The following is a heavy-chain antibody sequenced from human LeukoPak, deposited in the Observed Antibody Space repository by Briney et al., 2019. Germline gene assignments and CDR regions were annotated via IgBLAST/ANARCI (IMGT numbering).Heavy chain of an antibody. CDR2: IRYDGSSK. J-gene: IGHJ3*02. D-gene: IGHD4-17*01. Sequence: GSLRLSCAASGFTFNSYGIHWVRQAPGKGLEWVAFIRYDGSSKYYVDSVKGRFTISRDNSKNTLYLQMNSLRAEDTAVYYCARARATVTRISSFDIWGQGTMVTVSS. CDR3: ARARATVTRISSFDI. CDR1: GFTFNSYG. V-gene: IGHV3-30*02.